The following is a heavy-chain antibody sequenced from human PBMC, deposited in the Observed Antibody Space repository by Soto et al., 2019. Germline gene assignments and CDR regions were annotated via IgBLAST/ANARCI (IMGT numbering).Heavy chain of an antibody. J-gene: IGHJ4*02. CDR1: GFTFSSYA. CDR3: AKKRVLVPAMYHFDY. D-gene: IGHD2-2*01. V-gene: IGHV3-23*01. CDR2: ISGDGGTT. Sequence: EVQLLESGGGLVQPGGSLRLSCAASGFTFSSYAMNWVRQAPGKGLEWVSIISGDGGTTSYADSVKGRFTISRDNSKNTLYLQMNSLRAEDTAVYYCAKKRVLVPAMYHFDYWGQGTLATVSS.